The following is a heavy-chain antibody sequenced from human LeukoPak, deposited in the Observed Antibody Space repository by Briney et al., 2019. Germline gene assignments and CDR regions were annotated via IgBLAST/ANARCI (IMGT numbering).Heavy chain of an antibody. D-gene: IGHD3-22*01. J-gene: IGHJ3*02. CDR1: GFTFSSYA. CDR2: ISGSGGST. V-gene: IGHV3-23*01. CDR3: AKDWARVVVTSDAFDI. Sequence: PGGSLRLSCAASGFTFSSYAMSWVRQAPGKGLEWVSAISGSGGSTHYADSVKGRFTISRDNSKNTLYLQMNSLRAEDTAVYYCAKDWARVVVTSDAFDIWGQGTMVTVSS.